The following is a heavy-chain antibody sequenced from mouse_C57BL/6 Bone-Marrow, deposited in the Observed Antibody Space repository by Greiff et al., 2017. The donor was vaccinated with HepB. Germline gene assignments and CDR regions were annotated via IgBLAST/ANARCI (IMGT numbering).Heavy chain of an antibody. D-gene: IGHD2-1*01. CDR1: GYTFTDYY. J-gene: IGHJ4*01. CDR3: ARRTLYYGNCEDAMDY. Sequence: VQLQQSGPVLVKPGASVKMSCKASGYTFTDYYMNWVKQSHGKSLEWIGVINPYNGGTSYNQKFKGKATLTVDKSSSTAYMELNSLTSEDSAVYYCARRTLYYGNCEDAMDYWGQGTSVTVSS. CDR2: INPYNGGT. V-gene: IGHV1-19*01.